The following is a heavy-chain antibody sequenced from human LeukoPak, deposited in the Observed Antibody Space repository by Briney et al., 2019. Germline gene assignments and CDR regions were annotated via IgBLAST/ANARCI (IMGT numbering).Heavy chain of an antibody. CDR1: GFTFSDYY. Sequence: GGSLRLSCAASGFTFSDYYMNWIRQAPGKGLEWVSYISSSGDTICYADSVKGRFTISRDTAKNSLYLQMNSLRAEDTAVYYCAGGIVDYWGQGTLVTVSS. D-gene: IGHD3-16*01. CDR2: ISSSGDTI. V-gene: IGHV3-11*01. CDR3: AGGIVDY. J-gene: IGHJ4*02.